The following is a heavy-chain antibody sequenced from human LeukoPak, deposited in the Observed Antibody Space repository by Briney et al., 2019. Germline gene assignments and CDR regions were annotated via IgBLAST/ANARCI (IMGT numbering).Heavy chain of an antibody. CDR3: AKDLNAYNDFESGGLRFDP. V-gene: IGHV1-2*02. J-gene: IGHJ5*02. CDR1: GYTFTGYY. D-gene: IGHD5-12*01. Sequence: ASVKVSCKASGYTFTGYYMHWLRQAPGQGLEFMGWINPNSGDANYAQKFQGRVTMTRDTSISTAYMELSSLSSDDTAVYYCAKDLNAYNDFESGGLRFDPWGQGTLVTVSS. CDR2: INPNSGDA.